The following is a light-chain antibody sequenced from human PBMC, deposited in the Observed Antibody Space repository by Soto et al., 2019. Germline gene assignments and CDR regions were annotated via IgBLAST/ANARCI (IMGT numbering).Light chain of an antibody. V-gene: IGKV2-40*01. CDR2: TFS. CDR3: MQGTHWPIT. Sequence: DMLMTQTPLPLPAPPGVPASMSCRSTLRLFDWADESTYLDWYLQRPGQSPQLLVNTFSSRASGVPDRFSGSGSGTDFTLKISRVEAEDVGVYYCMQGTHWPITFGQGTRLEIK. CDR1: LRLFDWADESTY. J-gene: IGKJ5*01.